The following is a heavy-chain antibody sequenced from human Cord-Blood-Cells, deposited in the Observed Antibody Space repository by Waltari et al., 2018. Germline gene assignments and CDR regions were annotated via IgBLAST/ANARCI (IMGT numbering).Heavy chain of an antibody. CDR3: ARSGSYYIPFDY. J-gene: IGHJ4*02. V-gene: IGHV3-7*01. CDR2: IKQDGSEK. D-gene: IGHD1-26*01. CDR1: GFTFSRYW. Sequence: EVQLVESGGGLVQPGGSLRLSCAASGFTFSRYWMIWVRQAPGKGLEWVANIKQDGSEKYYVDSVKGRFTISRDNAKNSLYLQMNSLRAEDTAVYYCARSGSYYIPFDYWGQGTLVTVSS.